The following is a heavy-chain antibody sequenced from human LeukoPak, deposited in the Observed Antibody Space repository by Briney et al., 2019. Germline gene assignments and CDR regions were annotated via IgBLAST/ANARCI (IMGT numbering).Heavy chain of an antibody. J-gene: IGHJ6*02. V-gene: IGHV3-72*01. CDR3: ARSGPNYDYVWGSYLPYGMDV. D-gene: IGHD3-16*02. CDR2: TRNKANSYTT. CDR1: GFTFSDHY. Sequence: PGGSLRLSCAASGFTFSDHYMDWVRQAPGKGLEWVGRTRNKANSYTTEYAASVKGRFTISRDDSKNSLYLQMNSLKTEDTAVYYCARSGPNYDYVWGSYLPYGMDVWGQGTTVTVSS.